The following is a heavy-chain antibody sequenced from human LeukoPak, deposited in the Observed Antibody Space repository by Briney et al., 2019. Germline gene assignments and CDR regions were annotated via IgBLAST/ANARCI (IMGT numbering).Heavy chain of an antibody. V-gene: IGHV4-34*01. D-gene: IGHD3-3*01. CDR3: ARGRNDFWSGYYPTHYYYYMDV. J-gene: IGHJ6*03. CDR2: INHSGST. CDR1: GGSFSGYY. Sequence: SETLSLTCAVYGGSFSGYYWSWIRQPPGQGLEWMGEINHSGSTNYNPSLKSRVPISVDTSKNQFSLKLSSVTAADTAVYYCARGRNDFWSGYYPTHYYYYMDVWGKGTTVTVSS.